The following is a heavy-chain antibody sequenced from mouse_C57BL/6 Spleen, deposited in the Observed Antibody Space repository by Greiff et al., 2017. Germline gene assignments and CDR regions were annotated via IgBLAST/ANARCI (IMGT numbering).Heavy chain of an antibody. CDR2: IYPSDSET. Sequence: QVQLKQPGAELVRPGSSVKLSCKASGYTFTSYWMDWVKQRPGQGLEWIGNIYPSDSETHYNQKFKDKATLTVDKSSSTAYMQLSSLTSEDSAVYYCARSYCYGSSSSFAYWGQGTLVTVSA. CDR1: GYTFTSYW. J-gene: IGHJ3*01. CDR3: ARSYCYGSSSSFAY. D-gene: IGHD1-1*01. V-gene: IGHV1-61*01.